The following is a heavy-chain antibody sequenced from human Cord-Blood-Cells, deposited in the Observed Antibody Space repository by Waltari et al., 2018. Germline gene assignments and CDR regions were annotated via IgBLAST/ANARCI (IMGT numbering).Heavy chain of an antibody. J-gene: IGHJ4*02. V-gene: IGHV4-34*01. CDR1: GGSFSGYS. Sequence: QLQLQQWGAGRFKPSATLSHTCAVHGGSFSGYSWGWVRQPRGKGLEWIGEINHSGSTNYNPSLKSRVTISVDTSKNQFSLKLSSVTAADTAVYYCVVVPAASYQVDYWGQGTLVTVSS. D-gene: IGHD2-2*01. CDR2: INHSGST. CDR3: VVVPAASYQVDY.